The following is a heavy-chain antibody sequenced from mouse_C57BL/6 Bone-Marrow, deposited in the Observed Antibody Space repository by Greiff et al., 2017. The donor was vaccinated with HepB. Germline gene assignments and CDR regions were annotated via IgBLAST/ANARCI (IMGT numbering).Heavy chain of an antibody. CDR1: GFTFSDYY. Sequence: EVQLVESGGGLVQPGGSLKLSCAASGFTFSDYYMYWVRQTPEKRLEWVAYISNVGGRTYYPDTVKGRFTISRDNAKNTLYLQMSRLKSEDTAMYYCARQATVVADYYAMDYWGQGTSVTVSS. J-gene: IGHJ4*01. V-gene: IGHV5-12*01. CDR2: ISNVGGRT. D-gene: IGHD1-1*01. CDR3: ARQATVVADYYAMDY.